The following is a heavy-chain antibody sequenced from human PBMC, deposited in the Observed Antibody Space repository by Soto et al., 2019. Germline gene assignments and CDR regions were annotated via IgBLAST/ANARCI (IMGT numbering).Heavy chain of an antibody. CDR3: RMGDYYYMDV. CDR1: GGSFSGYY. V-gene: IGHV4-34*01. J-gene: IGHJ6*03. Sequence: PSETLSLTCAVYGGSFSGYYWSWIRQPPGKGLEWIGEINHSGSTNYNPSLKSRVTISVDTSKNQFSLKLSSVTAADTAVYYCRMGDYYYMDVWGKGTTVTVS. D-gene: IGHD3-16*01. CDR2: INHSGST.